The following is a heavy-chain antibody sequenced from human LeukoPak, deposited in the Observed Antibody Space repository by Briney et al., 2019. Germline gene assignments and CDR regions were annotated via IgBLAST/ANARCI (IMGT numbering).Heavy chain of an antibody. Sequence: GASVKVSCKASGYTFTGYYMHWVRQAPGQGLEWMGWINPNSGGTNYAQKFQGRVTMTRDTSIGTAYMELSRLKSDDTAVYYCARGSFSADAPLVLDYFHHWGQGTLVTVSS. J-gene: IGHJ1*01. CDR1: GYTFTGYY. CDR3: ARGSFSADAPLVLDYFHH. D-gene: IGHD5-18*01. CDR2: INPNSGGT. V-gene: IGHV1-2*02.